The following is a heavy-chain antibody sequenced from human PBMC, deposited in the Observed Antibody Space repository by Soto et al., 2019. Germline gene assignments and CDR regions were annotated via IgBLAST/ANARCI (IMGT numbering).Heavy chain of an antibody. CDR1: GYTFTSYD. J-gene: IGHJ6*03. CDR2: MNANSGNT. D-gene: IGHD2-15*01. V-gene: IGHV1-8*01. Sequence: ASVKVPCKASGYTFTSYDINWVRQAPGQGLEWMGWMNANSGNTDYAQKLQGRVTMTRNTSISTAYMELRSLRSEDTAVYYCARDLSVVAENPYYYYMDVWGKETTVTVSS. CDR3: ARDLSVVAENPYYYYMDV.